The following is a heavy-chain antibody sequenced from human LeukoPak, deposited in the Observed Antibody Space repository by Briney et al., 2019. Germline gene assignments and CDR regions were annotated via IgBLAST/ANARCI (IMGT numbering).Heavy chain of an antibody. Sequence: GGSLRLSCAASGFTFTSYWMSWVRQAPGKGLEWVANIKQDGSEKYYVDSVKGRFTVSRDNAESSLYLQMNSLRAEDAAVYYCARDQGSYGFWSGYYYYWGQGTLVTVSS. D-gene: IGHD3-3*01. V-gene: IGHV3-7*01. J-gene: IGHJ4*02. CDR3: ARDQGSYGFWSGYYYY. CDR1: GFTFTSYW. CDR2: IKQDGSEK.